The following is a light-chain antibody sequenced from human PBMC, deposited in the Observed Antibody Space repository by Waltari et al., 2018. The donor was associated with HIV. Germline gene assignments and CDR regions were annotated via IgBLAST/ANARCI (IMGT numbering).Light chain of an antibody. V-gene: IGLV1-47*01. J-gene: IGLJ3*02. CDR1: RSNIGNND. CDR3: DAWDDSLSGRV. CDR2: RKN. Sequence: QSVLTQPPSASGTPGQRVTISCSGSRSNIGNNDVYWFQQLPGTAPKLLIYRKNQRPSGVPDRFTGSKSGTSASLAISGLRSEDEADYYCDAWDDSLSGRVFGGGTKLTVL.